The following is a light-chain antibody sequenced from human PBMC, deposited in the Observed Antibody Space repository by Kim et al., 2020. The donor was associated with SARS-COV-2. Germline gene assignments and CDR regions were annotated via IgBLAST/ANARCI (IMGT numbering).Light chain of an antibody. Sequence: SHELTQPPSVSVSPGQTASITCSGDKLGDKYACWYQQKPGQSPVLVIYQDSKRPSGTPERFSGSNSGNTATLTISGTQAMDEADYYCQAWDSSTHVVFGGGTQLTVL. CDR3: QAWDSSTHVV. CDR2: QDS. J-gene: IGLJ2*01. CDR1: KLGDKY. V-gene: IGLV3-1*01.